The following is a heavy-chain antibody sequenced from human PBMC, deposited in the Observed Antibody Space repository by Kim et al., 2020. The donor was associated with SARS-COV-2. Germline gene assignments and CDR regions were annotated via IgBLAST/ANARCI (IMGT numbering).Heavy chain of an antibody. CDR2: IYQNGGT. V-gene: IGHV4-30-2*06. Sequence: SETLSLTCDVSGTSISSGSYSWSWIRQSPGQGLEWIASIYQNGGTYYTPSLKSRLSISMDRSRNRFSLTLTSVTAADTAVYYCARGPYSDYFDYWGQGTL. D-gene: IGHD4-4*01. CDR1: GTSISSGSYS. J-gene: IGHJ4*02. CDR3: ARGPYSDYFDY.